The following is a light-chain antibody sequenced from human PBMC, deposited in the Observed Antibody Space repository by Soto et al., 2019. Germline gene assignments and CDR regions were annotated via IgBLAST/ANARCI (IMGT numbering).Light chain of an antibody. J-gene: IGLJ1*01. CDR2: EVS. CDR3: SSYTSSSTGV. CDR1: SSDVGGYNY. V-gene: IGLV2-14*01. Sequence: QPVLTQPASVSGSPGQSITISCTGTSSDVGGYNYVSWYQQHPGKAPKLMIYEVSNRPSGVSNRFSGSKSGNTASLTISGLQAEDEADYYCSSYTSSSTGVFGTGTKVTVL.